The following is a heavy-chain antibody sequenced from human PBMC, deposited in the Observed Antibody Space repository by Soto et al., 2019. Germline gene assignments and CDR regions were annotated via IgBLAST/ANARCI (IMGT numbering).Heavy chain of an antibody. V-gene: IGHV3-23*01. CDR1: GFTFSSYA. Sequence: PGGSLRLSCAASGFTFSSYAMIWVRQAPGKGLEWVSAISGSGGSTYYADSVKGRFTISRDNSKNTLYLQMNSLRAEDTAVYYCAKSGYCSGGSCSSIDYWGQGTLVTVSS. CDR3: AKSGYCSGGSCSSIDY. J-gene: IGHJ4*02. CDR2: ISGSGGST. D-gene: IGHD2-15*01.